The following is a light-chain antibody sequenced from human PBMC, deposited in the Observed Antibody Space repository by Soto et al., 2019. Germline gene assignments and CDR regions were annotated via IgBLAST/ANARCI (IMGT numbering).Light chain of an antibody. J-gene: IGKJ1*01. CDR2: AAS. CDR1: QDISGW. Sequence: DIQMTQSPSSVSASVGDRVPITCRASQDISGWLAWFQQKPGKAPNLLIYAASILQSGVPSRFSGSGSGTDFTLTITYLQPEDCANYYCQQANSFPWTFGQGTKVEL. CDR3: QQANSFPWT. V-gene: IGKV1D-12*01.